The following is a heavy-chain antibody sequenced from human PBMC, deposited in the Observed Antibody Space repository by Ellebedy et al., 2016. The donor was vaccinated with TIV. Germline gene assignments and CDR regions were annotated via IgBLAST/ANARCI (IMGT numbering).Heavy chain of an antibody. CDR1: GGSISSYY. Sequence: MPSETLSLTCTVSGGSISSYYWSWIRQPPGKGLEWIGYIHYSGSTNYNPSLKSRVTISVDTSKNQFSLNLSSLTAADTDVYYCAALQWLTPAWYFDLWGRGTLVTVSS. J-gene: IGHJ2*01. CDR3: AALQWLTPAWYFDL. CDR2: IHYSGST. V-gene: IGHV4-59*08. D-gene: IGHD6-19*01.